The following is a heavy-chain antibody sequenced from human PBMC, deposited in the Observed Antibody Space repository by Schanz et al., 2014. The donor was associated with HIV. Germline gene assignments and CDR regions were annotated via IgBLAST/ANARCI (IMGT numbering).Heavy chain of an antibody. CDR1: GFTFGTKW. J-gene: IGHJ4*02. V-gene: IGHV3-74*01. CDR3: ARGLVT. Sequence: EVQLVESGGGLIQPGESLRLSCEASGFTFGTKWMYWVRRGPGKGLAWVSRINNDGSNTLYADSVKGRFTISRDNAKNTLHLQMNSLRVEDTAVYFCARGLVTWGQGTLVTVSS. CDR2: INNDGSNT. D-gene: IGHD2-21*02.